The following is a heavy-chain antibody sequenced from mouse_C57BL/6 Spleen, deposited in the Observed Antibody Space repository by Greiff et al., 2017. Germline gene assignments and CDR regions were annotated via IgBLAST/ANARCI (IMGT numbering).Heavy chain of an antibody. V-gene: IGHV1-53*01. CDR1: GYTFTNYW. Sequence: QVQLQQPGTELVKPGASVKLSCKASGYTFTNYWMHWVKQRPGQGLEWIGNINPSNGGTNYNEKFKSKATLTVDTSSSTAYMQLSSMTSEDAAVYYCARDYYGSRCAYWGQGTLVTVSA. J-gene: IGHJ3*01. D-gene: IGHD1-1*01. CDR2: INPSNGGT. CDR3: ARDYYGSRCAY.